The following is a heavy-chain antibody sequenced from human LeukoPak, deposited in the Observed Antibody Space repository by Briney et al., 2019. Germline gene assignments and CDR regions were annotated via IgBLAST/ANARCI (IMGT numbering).Heavy chain of an antibody. J-gene: IGHJ6*03. Sequence: ASVKISCKVSGYTFTDYYMHWAQQAPGKGLEWMGLVDPEDGETIYAEKFQGRVTITADTSTDTAYMELSSLRSEDTAVYYCATALVGATTWGRYYYYYYYMDVWGKGTTVTVSS. V-gene: IGHV1-69-2*01. CDR3: ATALVGATTWGRYYYYYYYMDV. CDR1: GYTFTDYY. D-gene: IGHD1-26*01. CDR2: VDPEDGET.